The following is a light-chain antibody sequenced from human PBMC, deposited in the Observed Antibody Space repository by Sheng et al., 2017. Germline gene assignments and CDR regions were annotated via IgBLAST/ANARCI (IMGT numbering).Light chain of an antibody. Sequence: EIVLTQSPVTLSLSPGGRATLSCRASQSVSNYLGWYQQKPGQAPRLLIYDASNRATGVPTRFSGSGSGDRLHSHISSLGPEDFAVYYCQQYGTPPRTFGQGTRVGNQT. V-gene: IGKV3-11*01. CDR2: DAS. CDR3: QQYGTPPRT. J-gene: IGKJ1*01. CDR1: QSVSNY.